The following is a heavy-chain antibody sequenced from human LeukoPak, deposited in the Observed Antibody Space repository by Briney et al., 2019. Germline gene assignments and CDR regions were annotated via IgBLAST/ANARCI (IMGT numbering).Heavy chain of an antibody. D-gene: IGHD4-17*01. CDR2: VDPEDGET. Sequence: GATVKISCKASGYTFTDYYMHWVQQAPGKGLEWMGRVDPEDGETIYAEKFQGRVTITADTSTDTAYMELSSLRSEDTAVYYCARDRSTTVTTDLDYWGQGSLVTVSS. J-gene: IGHJ4*02. CDR1: GYTFTDYY. CDR3: ARDRSTTVTTDLDY. V-gene: IGHV1-69-2*01.